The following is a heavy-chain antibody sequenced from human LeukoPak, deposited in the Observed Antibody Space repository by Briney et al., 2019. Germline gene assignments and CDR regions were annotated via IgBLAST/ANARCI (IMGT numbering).Heavy chain of an antibody. CDR3: XRRSSWLKAFDI. CDR2: IYYSGST. CDR1: GGSISSYY. J-gene: IGHJ3*02. Sequence: SETLSLTCTVSGGSISSYYWSWIRQPPGKGLEWIGYIYYSGSTNYNPSLKSRVTISVDTSKNQFSLKLSSVTAADTAVYYCXRRSSWLKAFDIWGQGTMVTVSS. V-gene: IGHV4-59*08. D-gene: IGHD6-13*01.